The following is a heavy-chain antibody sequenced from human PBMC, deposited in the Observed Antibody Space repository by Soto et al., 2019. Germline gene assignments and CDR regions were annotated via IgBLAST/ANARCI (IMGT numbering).Heavy chain of an antibody. D-gene: IGHD1-1*01. CDR3: AAEGTYKNYYYYGMDV. V-gene: IGHV4-59*01. Sequence: PSETLSLTCTVSGGSISSYYWNWIRQPPGKGLEWIGYIYYSGSTNYNPSLKSRVTISVDTSKNQFSLKLSSETAADTAVYYCAAEGTYKNYYYYGMDVWGQGTTVTVSS. J-gene: IGHJ6*02. CDR2: IYYSGST. CDR1: GGSISSYY.